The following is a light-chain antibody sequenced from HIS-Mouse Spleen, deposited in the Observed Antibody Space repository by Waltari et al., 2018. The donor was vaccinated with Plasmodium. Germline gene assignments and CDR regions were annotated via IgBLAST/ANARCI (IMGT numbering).Light chain of an antibody. CDR3: QQYGSSSWT. V-gene: IGKV3-20*01. CDR1: QSVRSSY. CDR2: GAS. Sequence: EIVLTQSPGTLSLSPGERATLSCRASQSVRSSYLAWYQQKPGQAPRLLSYGASSRATGIPDRFSGSGSGTDFTLTISRLEPEDFAVYYCQQYGSSSWTFGQGTKVEIK. J-gene: IGKJ1*01.